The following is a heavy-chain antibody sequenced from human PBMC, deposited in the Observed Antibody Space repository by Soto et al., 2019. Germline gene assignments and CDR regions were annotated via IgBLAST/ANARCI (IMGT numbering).Heavy chain of an antibody. Sequence: VGSLRLSCAASGFTFSSSEFNWVRQAPGKGLEWVSYISTSGVTTHYTDAVKGRFITSRDNAKNSLYLQMNSLRVEDTAIYFCARLGKSGPFRPLAYYGMDGWGQGTTVTVSS. CDR1: GFTFSSSE. V-gene: IGHV3-48*03. CDR3: ARLGKSGPFRPLAYYGMDG. CDR2: ISTSGVTT. J-gene: IGHJ6*02. D-gene: IGHD3-16*01.